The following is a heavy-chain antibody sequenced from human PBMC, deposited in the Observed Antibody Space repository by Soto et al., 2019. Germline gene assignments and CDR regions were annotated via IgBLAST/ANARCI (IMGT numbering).Heavy chain of an antibody. Sequence: LSLTCTVSGDSISSYYWTWIRQPPGKGLEYIGYIYYSGRTYYNPSLKSRVTISVDTSKNQFSLKLSSVTAADTAVYYCARGHLGITTTGTWYDFDYWGQGTLVTVSS. D-gene: IGHD2-15*01. J-gene: IGHJ4*02. V-gene: IGHV4-59*01. CDR1: GDSISSYY. CDR2: IYYSGRT. CDR3: ARGHLGITTTGTWYDFDY.